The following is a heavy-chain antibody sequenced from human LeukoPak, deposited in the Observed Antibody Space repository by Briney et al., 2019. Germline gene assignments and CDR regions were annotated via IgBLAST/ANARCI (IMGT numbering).Heavy chain of an antibody. D-gene: IGHD5-12*01. Sequence: SVKVSCKASGGTFSSHISGVRQAPGQGLEWVGGLIPVFGTTNYAEKFQGRVTITTDESTRTSYMELRSLKSDDTAVYYCARGRSGYDYGLDHWGQGILVIVSS. J-gene: IGHJ4*02. CDR3: ARGRSGYDYGLDH. CDR2: LIPVFGTT. CDR1: GGTFSSH. V-gene: IGHV1-69*05.